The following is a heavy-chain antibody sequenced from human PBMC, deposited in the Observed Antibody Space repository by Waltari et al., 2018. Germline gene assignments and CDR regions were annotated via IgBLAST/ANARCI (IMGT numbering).Heavy chain of an antibody. D-gene: IGHD3-10*01. CDR1: GYTLTELS. J-gene: IGHJ3*02. CDR2: FEPEDGET. CDR3: ATPLGSWDAFDI. Sequence: QVQLVQSGAEVKKPGASVKVSCKVSGYTLTELSMHWVRQAPGKGLEWVGGFEPEDGETIYAQKYQGRVTMTEDTSTDTAYMELSSLRSEDTAVYYCATPLGSWDAFDIWGQGTMVTVSS. V-gene: IGHV1-24*01.